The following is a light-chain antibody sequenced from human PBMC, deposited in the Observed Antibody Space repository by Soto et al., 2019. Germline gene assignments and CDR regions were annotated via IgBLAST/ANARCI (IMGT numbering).Light chain of an antibody. V-gene: IGKV3-20*01. CDR3: QQYGRPPRT. CDR1: QSVSSSS. Sequence: EIVLTQSPGTLSLSPGERATLSCRASQSVSSSSLAWYQQKPGQAPRLLHYDASSRAAGLPERFSGSGAGIDFTLTISRLESEDFALYYCQQYGRPPRTFGQGTKVEIK. CDR2: DAS. J-gene: IGKJ1*01.